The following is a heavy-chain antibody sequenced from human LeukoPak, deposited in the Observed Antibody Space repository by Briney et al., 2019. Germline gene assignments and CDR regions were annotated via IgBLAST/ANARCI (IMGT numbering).Heavy chain of an antibody. CDR3: ARDRSPGNFDY. CDR2: IIYDGSNQ. V-gene: IGHV3-30*03. Sequence: GGSLRLSCTASGISFASYSMHWVRQAPGKGLEWVAVIIYDGSNQHYADSVKGRFTISRDNAKNSLYLQMNSLRAEDTAVYYCARDRSPGNFDYWGQGTLVTVSS. J-gene: IGHJ4*02. D-gene: IGHD3-10*01. CDR1: GISFASYS.